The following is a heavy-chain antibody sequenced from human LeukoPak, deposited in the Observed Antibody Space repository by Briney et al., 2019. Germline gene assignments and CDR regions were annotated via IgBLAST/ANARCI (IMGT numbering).Heavy chain of an antibody. CDR1: GFTFSSYG. J-gene: IGHJ4*02. D-gene: IGHD3-3*01. CDR3: AKDDLSYYDFWSGYFPY. Sequence: GGSLRLSCAASGFTFSSYGMHWVRQAPGKGLEWVAVISYDGSNKYYADSVKGRFTISRDNSKNTLYLQMNSLRAEDTAVYYCAKDDLSYYDFWSGYFPYWGQGTLVTVSS. CDR2: ISYDGSNK. V-gene: IGHV3-30*18.